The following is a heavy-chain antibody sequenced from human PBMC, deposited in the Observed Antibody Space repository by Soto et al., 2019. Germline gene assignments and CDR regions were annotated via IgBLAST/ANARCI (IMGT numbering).Heavy chain of an antibody. CDR1: GGTFSGYY. CDR3: ARSSYDILTGYGHYGMDV. CDR2: INHSGST. V-gene: IGHV4-34*01. D-gene: IGHD3-9*01. Sequence: TSETLSLTCAVYGGTFSGYYWSWIRQPPGKGLEWIGEINHSGSTNYNPSLKSRVTISVDTSKNQFSLKLSSVTAADTAVYYCARSSYDILTGYGHYGMDVWGQGTTVTVSS. J-gene: IGHJ6*02.